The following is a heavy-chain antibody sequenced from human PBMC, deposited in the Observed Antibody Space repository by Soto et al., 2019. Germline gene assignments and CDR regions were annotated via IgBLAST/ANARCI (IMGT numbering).Heavy chain of an antibody. V-gene: IGHV3-23*01. D-gene: IGHD2-8*01. Sequence: EVQLLESGGGLVQPGGSLRLSCAASGFTFSSYAMSWVRQAPGKGLEWVSAISGSGGSTYYADSVKGRFTISRDKSKNTLYLQMNSLRAEDTAVYYCAKSRGSDIVLMVYDYWGQGTLVTVSS. CDR2: ISGSGGST. CDR1: GFTFSSYA. J-gene: IGHJ4*02. CDR3: AKSRGSDIVLMVYDY.